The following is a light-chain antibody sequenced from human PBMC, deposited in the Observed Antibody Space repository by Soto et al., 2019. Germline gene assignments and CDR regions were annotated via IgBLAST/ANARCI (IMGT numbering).Light chain of an antibody. CDR2: LAS. V-gene: IGKV1-39*01. Sequence: IHRAHAPSSLSGSVGDMVAITVRASQSISRYLSWYQQKPGKAPKLLIYLASSLQSGVPSRFSGSGSGTDFTLTISSLQPEDLATYYCLESSSALTFGQGTRLEIK. J-gene: IGKJ5*01. CDR1: QSISRY. CDR3: LESSSALT.